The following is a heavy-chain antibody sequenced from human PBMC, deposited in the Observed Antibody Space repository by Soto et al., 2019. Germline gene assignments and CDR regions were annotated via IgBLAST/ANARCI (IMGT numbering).Heavy chain of an antibody. D-gene: IGHD6-13*01. Sequence: SETLSLTCVVYGGSFSGYYLSWIRQPPGKGLEWIGETNHSGSTNYNPSLKSRVTISVDTSKKQFTLKLSSVTAAETAVYYCARAGYSTSNGMDVRGQGTTVTVSS. CDR3: ARAGYSTSNGMDV. J-gene: IGHJ6*02. CDR2: TNHSGST. CDR1: GGSFSGYY. V-gene: IGHV4-34*01.